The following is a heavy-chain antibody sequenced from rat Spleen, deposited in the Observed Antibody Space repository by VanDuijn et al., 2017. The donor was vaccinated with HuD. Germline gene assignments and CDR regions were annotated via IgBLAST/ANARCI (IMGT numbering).Heavy chain of an antibody. V-gene: IGHV5-62*01. CDR2: ITVSSDT. J-gene: IGHJ2*01. Sequence: VQLVESGGGLVQPGESLKLSCSASGFTFSAYGMHWIRQAPGEGLDWVAYITVSSDTVYADAVKGRFTISRDNAKNTLNLQLDSLKSEDTAIYYCTREWGNNSPFDYWGQGVMVTVSA. CDR3: TREWGNNSPFDY. CDR1: GFTFSAYG. D-gene: IGHD1-10*01.